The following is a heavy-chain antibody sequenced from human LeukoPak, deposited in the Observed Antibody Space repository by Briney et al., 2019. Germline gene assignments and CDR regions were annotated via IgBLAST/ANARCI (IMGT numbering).Heavy chain of an antibody. CDR2: ISSNSSTI. D-gene: IGHD3-10*01. J-gene: IGHJ4*02. V-gene: IGHV3-48*01. Sequence: PGGSLRLSCAASGFTFSTYSMYWVRQAPGKGLEWVSYISSNSSTIYYADSVKGRFTISRDNAKNSLYLQMNSLRAEDTAVYYCARGGSGYGYFDYWGQGTLVTVSS. CDR3: ARGGSGYGYFDY. CDR1: GFTFSTYS.